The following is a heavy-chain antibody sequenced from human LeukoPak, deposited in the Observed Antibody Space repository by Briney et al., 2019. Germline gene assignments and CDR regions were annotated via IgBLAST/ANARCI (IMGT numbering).Heavy chain of an antibody. V-gene: IGHV1-2*02. CDR2: INPNSGGT. D-gene: IGHD4-23*01. CDR3: ARMLINTVVQFDY. Sequence: ASVKVSCKASGYTFTGYYMHWVRQAPGQGLEWMGWINPNSGGTNYAQKFQGRVTMTRDTSISTAYMELSRLRSDDTAVYYCARMLINTVVQFDYWGQGTLVTVSS. CDR1: GYTFTGYY. J-gene: IGHJ4*02.